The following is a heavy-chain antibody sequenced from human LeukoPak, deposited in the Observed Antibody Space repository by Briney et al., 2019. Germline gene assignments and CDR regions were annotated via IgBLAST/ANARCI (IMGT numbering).Heavy chain of an antibody. J-gene: IGHJ3*02. CDR3: ARDRVPAARTRVAFDI. Sequence: GGSLRLSCAASGFTFSSYGMHWVRQAPGKGLEWVAVIWYDGSNKYYADSVKGRFTISRDNSKNTLYLLMNSLRAEDTAVYYCARDRVPAARTRVAFDIWGQGTMVTVSS. D-gene: IGHD2-2*01. CDR2: IWYDGSNK. V-gene: IGHV3-33*01. CDR1: GFTFSSYG.